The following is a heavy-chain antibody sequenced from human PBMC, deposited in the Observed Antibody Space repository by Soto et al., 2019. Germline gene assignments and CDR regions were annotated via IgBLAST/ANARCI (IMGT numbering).Heavy chain of an antibody. V-gene: IGHV4-59*08. J-gene: IGHJ6*03. CDR1: GGSISSYY. Sequence: PSETLSLTCTVSGGSISSYYWSWIRQPPGKGLEWIGYIYYSGSTNYNPSLKSRVTISVDTSKNQFSLKLSSVTAEDTAVYYCARTVLGPDLLADSFVDYYYYMDVWGQGTTVTVSS. CDR3: ARTVLGPDLLADSFVDYYYYMDV. D-gene: IGHD3-9*01. CDR2: IYYSGST.